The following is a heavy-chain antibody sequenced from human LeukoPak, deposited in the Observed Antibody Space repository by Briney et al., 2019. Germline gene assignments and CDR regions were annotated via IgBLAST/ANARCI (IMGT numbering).Heavy chain of an antibody. CDR1: GYTFTSYG. CDR3: ARYSYDYVWGSYRSPHRYAFDI. Sequence: ASVKVSCKASGYTFTSYGISWVRQAPGQGLEWMGWISAYNGNTNYAQKLQGRVTMTTDTSTSTAYMELRSLRSDDTAVYYCARYSYDYVWGSYRSPHRYAFDIWGQGTIVTVSS. CDR2: ISAYNGNT. V-gene: IGHV1-18*01. D-gene: IGHD3-16*02. J-gene: IGHJ3*02.